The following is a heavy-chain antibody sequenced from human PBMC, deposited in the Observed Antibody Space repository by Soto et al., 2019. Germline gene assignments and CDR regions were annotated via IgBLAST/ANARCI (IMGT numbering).Heavy chain of an antibody. Sequence: SETLSLTCTVSDDSFRGADYYWSWIRQPLGKGPEWIGYTYYNGDTKYNPALKSRVTMSVDTSKNQFSLRLSSVTAADTAVYFCARGLGYIDGWRTFDFWGRGILVTVSS. V-gene: IGHV4-61*08. CDR1: DDSFRGADYY. CDR2: TYYNGDT. CDR3: ARGLGYIDGWRTFDF. D-gene: IGHD6-19*01. J-gene: IGHJ4*02.